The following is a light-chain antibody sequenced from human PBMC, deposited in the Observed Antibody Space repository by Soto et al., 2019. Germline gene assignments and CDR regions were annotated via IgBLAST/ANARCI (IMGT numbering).Light chain of an antibody. CDR2: GSS. CDR3: QQHNNWPIT. V-gene: IGKV3-15*01. J-gene: IGKJ5*01. Sequence: EILLTQSPATLSVSPGERATLSCRASHSVSGNLAWYQQKPGQAPGLLIYGSSTRATGIPARFSGSGSGAEFTLTISSLQSEDFSLYFCQQHNNWPITFGQGTRLEIK. CDR1: HSVSGN.